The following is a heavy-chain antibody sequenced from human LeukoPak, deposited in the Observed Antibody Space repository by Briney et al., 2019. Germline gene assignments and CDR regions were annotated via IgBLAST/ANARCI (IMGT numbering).Heavy chain of an antibody. J-gene: IGHJ4*02. V-gene: IGHV6-1*01. D-gene: IGHD3-16*01. CDR1: GDSVSSNTAA. CDR2: TYYRSKWYY. Sequence: SQTLSLTCAISGDSVSSNTAAWYWIRQSPSRGLEWLGRTYYRSKWYYEYAVSVRSRITINADTSKSQFSLQLNSVTPEDTAVYYCARDPSDDQGLDYWGQGILVTVSS. CDR3: ARDPSDDQGLDY.